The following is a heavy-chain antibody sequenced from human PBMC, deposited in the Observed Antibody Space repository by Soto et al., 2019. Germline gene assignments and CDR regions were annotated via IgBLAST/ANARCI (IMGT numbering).Heavy chain of an antibody. CDR2: ISASGDST. V-gene: IGHV3-23*01. CDR3: AKGGLYNSSGYGGY. D-gene: IGHD6-13*01. CDR1: GFTFSSYA. Sequence: EVQLLESGGALVQPGGSLRLSCAASGFTFSSYAMSWVRQAPGKGLEWVSSISASGDSTHNADSVKGRFAISRDNSKNTLDLHLNSLTAEDTAVYYCAKGGLYNSSGYGGYWGQGTLVTVSS. J-gene: IGHJ4*02.